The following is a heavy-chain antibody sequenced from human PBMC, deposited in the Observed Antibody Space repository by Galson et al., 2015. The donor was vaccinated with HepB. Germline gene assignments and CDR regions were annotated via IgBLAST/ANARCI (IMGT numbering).Heavy chain of an antibody. V-gene: IGHV3-30*14. CDR1: GISFDSYA. CDR3: AYGSGSYFLDN. Sequence: SLRLSCATSGISFDSYAVHWVRQAPGKGLEWMAVISYDGGTTFHADSVKGRFTISRDNSGKTLYLQMNSLRSDDTAIYYCAYGSGSYFLDNWGQGTLVTVSS. CDR2: ISYDGGTT. J-gene: IGHJ4*02. D-gene: IGHD3-10*01.